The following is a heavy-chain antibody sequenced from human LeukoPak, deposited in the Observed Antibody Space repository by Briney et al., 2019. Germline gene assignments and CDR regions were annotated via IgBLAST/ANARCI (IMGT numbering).Heavy chain of an antibody. D-gene: IGHD2-21*02. J-gene: IGHJ4*02. V-gene: IGHV4-4*07. CDR2: IYTSGST. CDR3: AMGGGDFKGYYFDY. CDR1: GGSISSYY. Sequence: SETLSLTCTVSGGSISSYYWSWIRQPAGKGLEWIGRIYTSGSTNYNPSLKSRVTMSVDTSKNQFSLKLSSVTAADTAVYYCAMGGGDFKGYYFDYWGQGTLVTVSS.